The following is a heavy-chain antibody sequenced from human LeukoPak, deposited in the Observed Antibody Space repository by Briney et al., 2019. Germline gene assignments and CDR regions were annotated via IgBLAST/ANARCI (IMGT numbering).Heavy chain of an antibody. CDR2: IWYDGSNK. J-gene: IGHJ6*02. D-gene: IGHD2-2*03. V-gene: IGHV3-33*01. CDR3: ARDLDIVVVPAARGYYYYGMDV. CDR1: GFTFSSYG. Sequence: GGSLRLSCAASGFTFSSYGTHWVRQAPGKGLEWVAVIWYDGSNKYYADSVKGRFTISRDNSKNTLYLQMNSLRAEDTAVYYCARDLDIVVVPAARGYYYYGMDVWGQGTTVTVSS.